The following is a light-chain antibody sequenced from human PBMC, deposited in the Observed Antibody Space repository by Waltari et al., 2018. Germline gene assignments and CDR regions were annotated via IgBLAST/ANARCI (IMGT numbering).Light chain of an antibody. V-gene: IGKV1-39*01. Sequence: DIQMTQSPSSLSASIGDRVTITCRTSRSINSFLNCYQQKPGKAPKLLIYAASNLQTDVPSRFSGSGSGTEYTLTISSLQPEDFATYYCQQSYGTPPNGFGQGTRLDI. CDR3: QQSYGTPPNG. CDR1: RSINSF. J-gene: IGKJ5*01. CDR2: AAS.